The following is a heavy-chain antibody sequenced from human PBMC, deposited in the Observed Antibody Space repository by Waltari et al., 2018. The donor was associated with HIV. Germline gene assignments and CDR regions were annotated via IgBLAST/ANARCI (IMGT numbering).Heavy chain of an antibody. CDR3: AKVAMTAVTSYAIDV. D-gene: IGHD4-17*01. J-gene: IGHJ3*01. CDR2: ISWNSDTI. CDR1: GFKFDDYA. V-gene: IGHV3-9*01. Sequence: EVQLVESGGGLVQPGGSLRLSCAASGFKFDDYAMYWVRQTPGKGLEWFSGISWNSDTIGYADSVKGRFTISRDNAKNSLSLQMNSLRAEDTALYYCAKVAMTAVTSYAIDVWGRGTMVTVSS.